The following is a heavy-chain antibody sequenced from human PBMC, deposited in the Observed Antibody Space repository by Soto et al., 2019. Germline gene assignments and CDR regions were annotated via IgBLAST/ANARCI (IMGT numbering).Heavy chain of an antibody. D-gene: IGHD1-26*01. V-gene: IGHV1-3*01. Sequence: ASVKVSCKASGGTFSSYAMHWVRQAPGQRLEWMGWINAGNGNTKYSQKFQGRVTITRDTSASTAYMELSSLRSEDTAVYYCARARFGGSPGMWFDPWGQGTLVTVSS. J-gene: IGHJ5*02. CDR2: INAGNGNT. CDR1: GGTFSSYA. CDR3: ARARFGGSPGMWFDP.